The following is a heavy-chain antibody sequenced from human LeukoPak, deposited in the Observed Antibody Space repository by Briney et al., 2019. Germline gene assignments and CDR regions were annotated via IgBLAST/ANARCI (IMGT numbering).Heavy chain of an antibody. CDR3: AKAANYDILTGYYLDY. CDR1: GFTFDSYA. J-gene: IGHJ4*02. D-gene: IGHD3-9*01. Sequence: GSLRLSCAASGFTFDSYAMSWVRQAPGKGLEWVSGISGSGGSTFYADSVKGRFTISRDNSKNTLHVQMNNLRAEDTAIYYCAKAANYDILTGYYLDYWGQGTLVTVSS. CDR2: ISGSGGST. V-gene: IGHV3-23*01.